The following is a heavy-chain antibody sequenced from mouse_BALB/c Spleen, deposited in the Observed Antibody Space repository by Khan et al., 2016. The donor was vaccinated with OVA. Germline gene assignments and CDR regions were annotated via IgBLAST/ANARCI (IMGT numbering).Heavy chain of an antibody. D-gene: IGHD2-14*01. V-gene: IGHV2-6-4*01. CDR3: ARAYYRYDGYYAMDF. Sequence: QVQLKESGPGLVAPSQSLSITCTVSGFSLSRYNIHWVRQPPGKGLEWLGMIWAGGGTDYNSTLKSRLNISKENSKSQVFLKMNSLQTDDTAMYYCARAYYRYDGYYAMDFWGQGTSVTVSS. CDR1: GFSLSRYN. CDR2: IWAGGGT. J-gene: IGHJ4*01.